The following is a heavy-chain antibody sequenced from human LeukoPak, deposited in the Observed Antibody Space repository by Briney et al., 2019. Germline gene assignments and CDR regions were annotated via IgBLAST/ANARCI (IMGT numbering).Heavy chain of an antibody. V-gene: IGHV4-38-2*02. CDR2: IYHSGST. J-gene: IGHJ6*03. CDR3: AIKNYYDSSGPYYYYMDV. Sequence: SETLSLTCTVSGYSISSGYYWGWIRQPPGKGLEWIGSIYHSGSTYYNPSLKSRVTISVDTSKNQFSLKLSSVTAADTAVYYCAIKNYYDSSGPYYYYMDVWGKGTTVTVSS. CDR1: GYSISSGYY. D-gene: IGHD3-22*01.